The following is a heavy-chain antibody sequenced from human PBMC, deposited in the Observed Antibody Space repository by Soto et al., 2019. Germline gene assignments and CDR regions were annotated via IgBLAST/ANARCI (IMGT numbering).Heavy chain of an antibody. D-gene: IGHD2-15*01. CDR3: ARLTVVSTYFFDY. CDR1: GGSISSGGYS. CDR2: IFQSGST. Sequence: TLSLTCAVSGGSISSGGYSWSWIRQPPGKGLEWIGYIFQSGSTSYSPSLKSRLTISVDRSKNQFSLDLTSVTAADTAVYYCARLTVVSTYFFDYWGQGALVTVSS. J-gene: IGHJ4*02. V-gene: IGHV4-30-2*01.